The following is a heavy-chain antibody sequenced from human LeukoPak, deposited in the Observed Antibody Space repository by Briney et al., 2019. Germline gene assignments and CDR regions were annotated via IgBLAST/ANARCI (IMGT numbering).Heavy chain of an antibody. CDR1: GFTLSTYE. D-gene: IGHD5-18*01. Sequence: GGSLRLSCAASGFTLSTYEMDWVRQAPGKGLVWVSYISSSGSTKYYTDSVKGRFTISRDNAKNSLYLQMNSLRAEDTAVYYCARDESWLPDYWGQGTLVTVSS. V-gene: IGHV3-48*03. J-gene: IGHJ4*02. CDR2: ISSSGSTK. CDR3: ARDESWLPDY.